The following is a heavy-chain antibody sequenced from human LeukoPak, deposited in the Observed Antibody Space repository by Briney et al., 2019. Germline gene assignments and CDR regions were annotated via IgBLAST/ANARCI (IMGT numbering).Heavy chain of an antibody. CDR3: AKAPKRYCTSASCQGYFDY. J-gene: IGHJ4*02. D-gene: IGHD2-2*01. CDR1: GCTFSSYG. CDR2: IWYDGNLK. Sequence: GGSLRLSCAASGCTFSSYGMHWVRQAPGKGLEWVAIIWYDGNLKYYVDSVKGRFTISRDNSKNTLYLQMDSLRAEDTAVYYCAKAPKRYCTSASCQGYFDYWGQGTLVTVSS. V-gene: IGHV3-33*06.